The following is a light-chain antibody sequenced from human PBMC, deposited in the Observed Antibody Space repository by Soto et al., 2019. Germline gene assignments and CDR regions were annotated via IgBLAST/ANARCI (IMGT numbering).Light chain of an antibody. J-gene: IGLJ1*01. CDR1: SSGVGAYSY. CDR3: SSYTTSSIYV. CDR2: DVS. V-gene: IGLV2-14*03. Sequence: QSALTQPASVSGSPGQSITISCNGTSSGVGAYSYVSWYQQHPGKAPKLMIYDVSNRPSGVSDRFSGSKSGNTASLTISGLQAEDEADYYCSSYTTSSIYVFGTGTKVTVL.